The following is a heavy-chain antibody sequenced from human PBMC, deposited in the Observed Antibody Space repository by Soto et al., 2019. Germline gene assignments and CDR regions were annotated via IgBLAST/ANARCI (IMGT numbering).Heavy chain of an antibody. V-gene: IGHV4-34*01. CDR3: ARDVMANNRYHWYFDL. J-gene: IGHJ2*01. CDR2: ITHSGST. Sequence: QVQLQQWGAGLLKPSETLSLTCAVYGGSFSGYYWSWIRQPPGKGLEWIGEITHSGSTNYNPSLKSRVTISVDPSKIQFSLKLSSVTAADTAVYYCARDVMANNRYHWYFDLWGRGTLVTVSS. D-gene: IGHD2-8*01. CDR1: GGSFSGYY.